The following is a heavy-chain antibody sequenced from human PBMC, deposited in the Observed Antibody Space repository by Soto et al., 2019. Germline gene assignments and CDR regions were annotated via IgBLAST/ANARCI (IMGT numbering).Heavy chain of an antibody. CDR2: IYYSGST. CDR3: ARADDSSGYLYDY. CDR1: GGSISSGDYY. V-gene: IGHV4-31*11. D-gene: IGHD3-22*01. J-gene: IGHJ4*02. Sequence: QVQLQESGPGLVKPSQTLSLTCAVSGGSISSGDYYWSWIRQPPGKGLEWIGYIYYSGSTYYNPSLKSRVTISVDTSKNQFSLKLSSVTAADTAVYYRARADDSSGYLYDYWGQGTLVTVSS.